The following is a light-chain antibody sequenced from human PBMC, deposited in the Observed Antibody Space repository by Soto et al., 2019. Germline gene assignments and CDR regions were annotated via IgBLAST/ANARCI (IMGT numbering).Light chain of an antibody. V-gene: IGLV2-14*04. J-gene: IGLJ1*01. CDR2: DVS. CDR1: SSDVGGYNY. CDR3: SSYTTRTTYA. Sequence: GQGIPISSTGTSSDVGGYNYVAWYQQHPGKAPKVMIYDVSNRPSGVSNRFSGSKSGNTPSLTISGLLVKEEAEYYCSSYTTRTTYAFGT.